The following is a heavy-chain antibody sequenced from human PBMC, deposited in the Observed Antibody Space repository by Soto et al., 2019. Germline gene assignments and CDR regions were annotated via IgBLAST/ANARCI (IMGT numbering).Heavy chain of an antibody. Sequence: QVQLVESGGGVVQPGGSLRLSCAASGFTFSSYAMHWVRQAPGKGLEWVAVISYDGSNKYYADSVKGRFTISRDNSKNTLYLQMNSLRAEDTAVYYCARDGRMDTAPGSYWGQGTLVTVSS. D-gene: IGHD5-18*01. J-gene: IGHJ4*02. CDR2: ISYDGSNK. CDR1: GFTFSSYA. V-gene: IGHV3-30-3*01. CDR3: ARDGRMDTAPGSY.